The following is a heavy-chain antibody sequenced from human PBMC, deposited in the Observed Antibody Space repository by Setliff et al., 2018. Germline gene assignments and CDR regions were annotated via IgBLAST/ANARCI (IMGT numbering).Heavy chain of an antibody. V-gene: IGHV3-74*01. CDR3: ARDPSPGEQLLPDL. J-gene: IGHJ5*02. D-gene: IGHD2-15*01. CDR1: GFIFSNYW. Sequence: PGGSLRLSCEASGFIFSNYWMHWVRQVPGEGPVWVSRIDSDSRSISYADSVKGRFSISRDNRKNTVYLQMNSVRADDTALYYCARDPSPGEQLLPDLWGQGTLVTVSS. CDR2: IDSDSRSI.